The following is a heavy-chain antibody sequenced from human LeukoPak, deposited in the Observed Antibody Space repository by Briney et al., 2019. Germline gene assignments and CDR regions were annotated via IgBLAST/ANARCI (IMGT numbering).Heavy chain of an antibody. Sequence: ASVKVSCKASGYTFTSYDINWVRQATGQGLEWMGWMNPNSGNTGYAQKFQGRVTMTRNTSISTAYMELSSLRSEDTAVYYCARGGGRMHDYGDYYYYMDVWGKGTTVTISS. CDR3: ARGGGRMHDYGDYYYYMDV. CDR2: MNPNSGNT. V-gene: IGHV1-8*01. D-gene: IGHD4-17*01. CDR1: GYTFTSYD. J-gene: IGHJ6*03.